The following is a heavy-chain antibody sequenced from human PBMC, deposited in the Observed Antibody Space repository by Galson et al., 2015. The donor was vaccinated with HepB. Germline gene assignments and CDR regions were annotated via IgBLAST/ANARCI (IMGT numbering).Heavy chain of an antibody. CDR3: ARSRIRFLESLSWFDP. CDR2: INPNSGGT. Sequence: SVKVSCKASGYTFTGYYMHWVRQAPGQGLEWMGWINPNSGGTNYAQKFQGRVTMTRDTSISTAYMELSRLRSDDTAVYYCARSRIRFLESLSWFDPWGQGTLVTVSS. CDR1: GYTFTGYY. D-gene: IGHD3-3*01. V-gene: IGHV1-2*02. J-gene: IGHJ5*02.